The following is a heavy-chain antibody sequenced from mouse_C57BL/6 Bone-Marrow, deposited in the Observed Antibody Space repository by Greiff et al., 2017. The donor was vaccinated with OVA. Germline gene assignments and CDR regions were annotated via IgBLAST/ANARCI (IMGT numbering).Heavy chain of an antibody. D-gene: IGHD1-1*01. CDR3: TTFRVYYYGSSWDWYFDV. Sequence: VQLQQSGAELVRPGASVKLSCTASGFNIKDDYMHWVKQRPEQGLEWIGWIDPENGDTEYASKFQGKAPITAATSSNTAYLQLSSLTSEDTAVYYCTTFRVYYYGSSWDWYFDVWGTGTTVTVSS. J-gene: IGHJ1*03. CDR1: GFNIKDDY. CDR2: IDPENGDT. V-gene: IGHV14-4*01.